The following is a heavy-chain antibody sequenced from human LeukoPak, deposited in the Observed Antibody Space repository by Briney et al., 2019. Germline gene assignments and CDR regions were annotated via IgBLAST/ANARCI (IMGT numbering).Heavy chain of an antibody. D-gene: IGHD3-22*01. CDR2: IYYSGGT. CDR1: GGSINYYY. V-gene: IGHV4-59*01. Sequence: SETLSLTCTVSGGSINYYYWMWIRQPPGKGLEWIGYIYYSGGTHYNPSLKSRVTMLVDTSKNQFSLKLTAVTAADTAVYYCARRLYYYDSTFDYWGQGTLATVSS. J-gene: IGHJ4*02. CDR3: ARRLYYYDSTFDY.